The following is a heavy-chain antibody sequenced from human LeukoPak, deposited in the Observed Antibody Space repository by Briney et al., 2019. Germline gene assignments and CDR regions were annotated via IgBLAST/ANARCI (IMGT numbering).Heavy chain of an antibody. V-gene: IGHV3-11*01. CDR2: ISSSGSTI. D-gene: IGHD3-3*01. Sequence: GGSLRLSCAASGFTFSDYYMSWIRQAPGKGLEWVSYISSSGSTIYYADSVKGRFTISRDNAKNSLYLQISSLRAEDTAVYYCATKEDDFWSGYYYYYMDVWGKGTTVTVSS. J-gene: IGHJ6*03. CDR1: GFTFSDYY. CDR3: ATKEDDFWSGYYYYYMDV.